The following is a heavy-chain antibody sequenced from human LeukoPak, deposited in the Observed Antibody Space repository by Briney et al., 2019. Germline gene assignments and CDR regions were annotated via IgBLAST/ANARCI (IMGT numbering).Heavy chain of an antibody. J-gene: IGHJ5*02. CDR2: IYCSGST. CDR3: ARDISYCTSTSCSNWFDP. Sequence: SETLSLTCTVSGGSVSSGSYYWSWIRQPPGKGLEWIGYIYCSGSTNYNPSLKSRVTISLDTSKNHFSLKLSSVTAADTAVYYCARDISYCTSTSCSNWFDPWGQGTLVTVSS. D-gene: IGHD2-2*01. CDR1: GGSVSSGSYY. V-gene: IGHV4-61*03.